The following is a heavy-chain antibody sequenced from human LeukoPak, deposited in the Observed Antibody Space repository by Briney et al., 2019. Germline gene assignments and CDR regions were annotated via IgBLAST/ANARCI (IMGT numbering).Heavy chain of an antibody. CDR2: IKQDGSEK. Sequence: PGGSLRLSCAASGFTFSNYWMSRVRQAPGKGLEWVANIKQDGSEKYYVDSVKGRFTISRDNAKTSLYLQMNSLRAEDTAVYYCARDGRGASTQYNWFDPWGQGTLVTVSS. D-gene: IGHD4-17*01. J-gene: IGHJ5*02. V-gene: IGHV3-7*01. CDR3: ARDGRGASTQYNWFDP. CDR1: GFTFSNYW.